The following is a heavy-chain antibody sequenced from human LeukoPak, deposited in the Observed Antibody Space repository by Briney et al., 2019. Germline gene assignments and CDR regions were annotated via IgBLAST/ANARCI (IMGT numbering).Heavy chain of an antibody. CDR2: IYYSGST. V-gene: IGHV4-59*01. Sequence: SETLSLTCTVSGGSISSYYWSWIRQPPGKGLEWIGYIYYSGSTNYNPSLKSRVTISVDTSNNQFSLKLSSVTAADTAVYYCATQRYDFWSGYSLGWFDPWGQGTLVTVSS. CDR3: ATQRYDFWSGYSLGWFDP. J-gene: IGHJ5*02. D-gene: IGHD3-3*01. CDR1: GGSISSYY.